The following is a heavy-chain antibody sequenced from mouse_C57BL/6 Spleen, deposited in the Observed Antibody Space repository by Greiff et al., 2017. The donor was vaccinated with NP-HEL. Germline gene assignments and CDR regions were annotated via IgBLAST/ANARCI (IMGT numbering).Heavy chain of an antibody. CDR2: IYPGSGST. CDR1: GYTFTSYW. CDR3: AVYGSSPAWFAY. J-gene: IGHJ3*01. V-gene: IGHV1-55*01. D-gene: IGHD1-1*01. Sequence: VQLQQSGAELVKPGASVKMSCKASGYTFTSYWITWVKQRPGQGLEWIGDIYPGSGSTNYNEKFKSKATLTVDTSSSTAYMQLSSLTSEDSAFYYCAVYGSSPAWFAYWGQGTLVTVSA.